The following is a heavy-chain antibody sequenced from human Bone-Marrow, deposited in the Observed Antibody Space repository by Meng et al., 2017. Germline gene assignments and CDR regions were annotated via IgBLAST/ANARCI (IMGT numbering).Heavy chain of an antibody. CDR1: NDSIRSGDYY. CDR3: ARDRGGYGDISY. J-gene: IGHJ4*02. Sequence: QVQLQESGPGLVKPSQTLSLTCTVSNDSIRSGDYYWSWFRQPPGKGLEWIGFIYYSGTTYYNPSLKSRVTISVDTSKNQFSLNLSSVTAADTAVYYCARDRGGYGDISYWGQGTLVTVSS. D-gene: IGHD4-17*01. V-gene: IGHV4-30-4*01. CDR2: IYYSGTT.